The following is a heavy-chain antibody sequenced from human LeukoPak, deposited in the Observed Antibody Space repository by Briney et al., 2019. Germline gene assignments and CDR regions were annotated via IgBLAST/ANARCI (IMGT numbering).Heavy chain of an antibody. J-gene: IGHJ5*02. V-gene: IGHV3-66*01. CDR3: ARDLGPPVGWFDP. Sequence: GGSLRLSCAASGFTFSSYAMSWVRQAPGKGLEWVSVIYSGGSTYYADSVKGRFTISRDNSKNTLYLQMNSLRAEDTAVYYCARDLGPPVGWFDPWGQGTLVTVSS. D-gene: IGHD3-16*01. CDR1: GFTFSSYA. CDR2: IYSGGST.